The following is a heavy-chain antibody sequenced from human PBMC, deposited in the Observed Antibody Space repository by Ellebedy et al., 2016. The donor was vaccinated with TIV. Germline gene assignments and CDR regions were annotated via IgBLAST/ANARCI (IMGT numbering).Heavy chain of an antibody. J-gene: IGHJ3*02. CDR3: ATDGSYGDYLSPTHAFVI. CDR1: GFTFSSYW. CDR2: INQDGSEK. D-gene: IGHD4-17*01. V-gene: IGHV3-7*01. Sequence: GGSLRLSCAASGFTFSSYWMTWVRQAPGKGLEWVANINQDGSEKFYVDSVNGRLTVSRDNAKNSLYLHVNSLRAEDTAMYYCATDGSYGDYLSPTHAFVIWGQGTMVTVSS.